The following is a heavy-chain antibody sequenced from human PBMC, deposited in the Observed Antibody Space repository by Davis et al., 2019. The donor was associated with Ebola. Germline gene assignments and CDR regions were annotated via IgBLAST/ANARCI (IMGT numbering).Heavy chain of an antibody. CDR1: GGSISSGTYY. CDR2: IYYNGRT. V-gene: IGHV4-39*07. CDR3: ARGTPSFSAKWYWFDP. D-gene: IGHD2-15*01. Sequence: SETLSLTCSVSGGSISSGTYYWGWVRQPPGKGLEWIGAIYYNGRTYYNSSLEGRVTISLDTSKNQFSLSLSSVTAADTAVYYCARGTPSFSAKWYWFDPWGQGTLVTVSS. J-gene: IGHJ5*02.